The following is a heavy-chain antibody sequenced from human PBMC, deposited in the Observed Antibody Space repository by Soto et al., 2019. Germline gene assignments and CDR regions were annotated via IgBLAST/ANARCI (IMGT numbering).Heavy chain of an antibody. CDR3: AREDSIIIPAVSDF. CDR1: GFAFNNYG. V-gene: IGHV3-21*01. CDR2: ISKSDYT. J-gene: IGHJ4*02. Sequence: GGSLRLSCTVSGFAFNNYGINWVRQAPGKGLEWVSSISKSDYTYYSDSVKGRFAISRDNAKSSVSLQMNTLRAEDTAVYYCAREDSIIIPAVSDFWGQGTLVTVSS. D-gene: IGHD2-2*01.